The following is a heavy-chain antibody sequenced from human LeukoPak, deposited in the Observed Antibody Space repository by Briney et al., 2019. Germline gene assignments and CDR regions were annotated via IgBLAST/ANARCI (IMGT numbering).Heavy chain of an antibody. Sequence: DSVNVSCKASGYTFTSYDINWVRQAPARGHEWMRWINPNSGGTNYAQKFQSRVTMTRDTSISTAYMELSRLRSDDTAVYYCARASSIAAAGTSEDGWFDPWGQGTLVTVSS. CDR2: INPNSGGT. CDR3: ARASSIAAAGTSEDGWFDP. CDR1: GYTFTSYD. V-gene: IGHV1-2*02. J-gene: IGHJ5*02. D-gene: IGHD6-13*01.